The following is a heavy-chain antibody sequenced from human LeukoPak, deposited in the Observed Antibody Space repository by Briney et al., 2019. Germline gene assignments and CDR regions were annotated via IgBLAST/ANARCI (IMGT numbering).Heavy chain of an antibody. D-gene: IGHD2-15*01. J-gene: IGHJ4*02. Sequence: GGSLRLSCAASGFTFSSYAMSWVRQAPGKGLEWVSAISGSGGSTYYADSVKGRFTISRDNSKNTLYLQMNSLRAEDTAVYYCARDHCSGGSCYDQHFDYWGQGTLVTVSS. CDR3: ARDHCSGGSCYDQHFDY. CDR1: GFTFSSYA. V-gene: IGHV3-23*01. CDR2: ISGSGGST.